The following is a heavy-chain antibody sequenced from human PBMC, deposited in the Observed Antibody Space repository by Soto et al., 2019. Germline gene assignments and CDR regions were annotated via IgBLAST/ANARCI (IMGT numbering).Heavy chain of an antibody. CDR3: ATRMTTAPY. D-gene: IGHD4-17*01. CDR1: VLPVSNNY. Sequence: PGGSLRLSCAASVLPVSNNYLSWVRQAPGKGLQWGSLIYSGGGTDYAESVKGRFTISRDNSKNTLYLQMNSLKAEDTAIYYCATRMTTAPYWGQGTLVTVSS. V-gene: IGHV3-66*01. J-gene: IGHJ4*02. CDR2: IYSGGGT.